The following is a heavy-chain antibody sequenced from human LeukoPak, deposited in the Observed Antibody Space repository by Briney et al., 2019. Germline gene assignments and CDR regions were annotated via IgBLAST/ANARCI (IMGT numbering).Heavy chain of an antibody. CDR2: INTNTGNP. V-gene: IGHV7-4-1*02. D-gene: IGHD6-13*01. J-gene: IGHJ6*02. CDR3: ARVEDSSSWSGYYYYGMDV. CDR1: GYTFTSYA. Sequence: GASVKVSCKASGYTFTSYAMNWVRQAPGQGLEWMGWINTNTGNPTYAQGFTGRFVFSLDTSVSTAYLQISSLKAEDTAVYCCARVEDSSSWSGYYYYGMDVWGQGTTVTVSS.